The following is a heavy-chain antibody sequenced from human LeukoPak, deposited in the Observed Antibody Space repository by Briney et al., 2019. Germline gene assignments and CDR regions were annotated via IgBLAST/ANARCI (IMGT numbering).Heavy chain of an antibody. Sequence: GASVKVSCKTSGYTFTGCYMHWVRQAPGQGLEWMGWINPNTGGTNYAQKFQGRVTMTSDTSISTAYMELSSLKSDDTAMYYCARAPMIVVVFPPRLDFWGHGTLVTVSS. J-gene: IGHJ4*01. CDR2: INPNTGGT. V-gene: IGHV1-2*02. CDR3: ARAPMIVVVFPPRLDF. D-gene: IGHD3-22*01. CDR1: GYTFTGCY.